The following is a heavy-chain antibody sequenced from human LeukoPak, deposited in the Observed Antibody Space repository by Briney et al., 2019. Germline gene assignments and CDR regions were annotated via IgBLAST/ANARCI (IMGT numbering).Heavy chain of an antibody. CDR1: GFTFSSYG. CDR3: ARAHRSYTTQPLDY. J-gene: IGHJ4*02. D-gene: IGHD1-26*01. V-gene: IGHV3-33*01. Sequence: PGGSLRLSCAASGFTFSSYGMHWVRQAPGKGLEWVAVIWYDGSNKYYADSVKGRFTISRDNSKNTLYLQMNSLRAEDTAVYYCARAHRSYTTQPLDYWGQGTLVTVSS. CDR2: IWYDGSNK.